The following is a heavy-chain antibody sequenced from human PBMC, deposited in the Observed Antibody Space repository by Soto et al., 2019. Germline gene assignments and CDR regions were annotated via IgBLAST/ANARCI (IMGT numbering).Heavy chain of an antibody. V-gene: IGHV4-31*03. J-gene: IGHJ4*02. CDR1: GGSISSGGYY. Sequence: QVQLQESGPGLVKPSQTLSLTCTVSGGSISSGGYYWSWIRQHPGKGLEWIGYIYYSGSTYYNPSLTSRVTISVDTSKNQFSLKLSSVTAADTAVYYCASRGAGYSSSRDDPFFDYWGQGTLVTVSS. CDR2: IYYSGST. D-gene: IGHD6-13*01. CDR3: ASRGAGYSSSRDDPFFDY.